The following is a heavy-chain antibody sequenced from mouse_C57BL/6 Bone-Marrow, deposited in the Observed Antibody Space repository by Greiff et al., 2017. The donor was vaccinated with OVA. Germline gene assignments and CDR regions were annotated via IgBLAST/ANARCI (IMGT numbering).Heavy chain of an antibody. CDR3: AKNGGGYEVAYFDY. Sequence: VQLQQSGPGLVQPSQSLSITYTVSGFSLTSYGVHWVRQSPGKGLEWLGVIWRGGSTDYNAAFMSRLSITKDNSKSQVFFKMNSLQADDTAIYYCAKNGGGYEVAYFDYWGQGTTLTVSS. CDR1: GFSLTSYG. J-gene: IGHJ2*01. V-gene: IGHV2-5*01. D-gene: IGHD2-2*01. CDR2: IWRGGST.